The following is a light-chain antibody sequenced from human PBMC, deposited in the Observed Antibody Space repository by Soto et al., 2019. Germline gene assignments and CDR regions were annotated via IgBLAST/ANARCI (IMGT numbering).Light chain of an antibody. V-gene: IGLV2-23*02. CDR1: SSEVGFYNL. CDR3: YSYAGDNTYYG. Sequence: QSALTQPASVSGSPGQSIAISCTGTSSEVGFYNLVSWYQQHPGKAPILIIYEVSKRPSGVSNRFSGSKSGSTASLTISGLQAEDEADYYCYSYAGDNTYYGFATGTKLTVL. CDR2: EVS. J-gene: IGLJ1*01.